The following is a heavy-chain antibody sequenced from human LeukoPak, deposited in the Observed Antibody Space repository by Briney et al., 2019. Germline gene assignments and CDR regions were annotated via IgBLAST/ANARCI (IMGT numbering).Heavy chain of an antibody. CDR1: GFTVSSIY. J-gene: IGHJ4*02. CDR2: LYSGGST. Sequence: TGGSLRLSCAASGFTVSSIYMSWVRQAPGKGLEWVSVLYSGGSTYYAESVKGRFTISRDNSKNTLYLQMSSLRAEDTAVYYCARDFGGIGRFDYWGQGTLVTVSS. CDR3: ARDFGGIGRFDY. D-gene: IGHD3-10*01. V-gene: IGHV3-66*01.